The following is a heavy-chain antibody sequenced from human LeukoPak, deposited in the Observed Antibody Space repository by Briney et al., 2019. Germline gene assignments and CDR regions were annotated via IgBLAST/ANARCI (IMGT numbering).Heavy chain of an antibody. CDR1: GFTFDDFT. D-gene: IGHD2-15*01. J-gene: IGHJ6*02. CDR2: ISWDGGST. Sequence: GGSLRLSCAASGFTFDDFTIHWVRQARGKGLEWVSLISWDGGSTYYADSVKGRFTISRDNSKNSLYLQMNSLRTEDTALYYCAKDLGYCSGGSCYFNGMDVWGQGTTVTVSS. CDR3: AKDLGYCSGGSCYFNGMDV. V-gene: IGHV3-43*01.